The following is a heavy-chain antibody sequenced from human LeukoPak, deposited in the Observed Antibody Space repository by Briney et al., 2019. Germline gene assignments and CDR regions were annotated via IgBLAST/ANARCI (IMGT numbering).Heavy chain of an antibody. CDR1: GFTFSSYG. Sequence: GGSLRLSCAASGFTFSSYGMHWVRQAPGKGLEWVAVIWYDGSNKYYADSVKGRFTISRDNSKNTLYLQMNSLRAEDTAVYYCASGHYGSGSYYNDGDYWGQGTLVTVSS. CDR2: IWYDGSNK. V-gene: IGHV3-33*01. CDR3: ASGHYGSGSYYNDGDY. J-gene: IGHJ4*02. D-gene: IGHD3-10*01.